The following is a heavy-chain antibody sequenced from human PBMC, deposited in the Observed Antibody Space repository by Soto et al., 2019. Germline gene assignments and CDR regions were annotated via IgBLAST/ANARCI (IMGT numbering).Heavy chain of an antibody. J-gene: IGHJ6*02. CDR2: ISAYNGNT. CDR1: GYTFTSYG. D-gene: IGHD3-10*01. Sequence: GASVKVSCKASGYTFTSYGISWVRQAPGQGREWMGWISAYNGNTNYAQKLQGRVTMTTDTSTSTAYMELRSLRSDDTAVYYCARDGVPSYYYGSGAPGYYYYGMDVWGQGXTVTVSS. CDR3: ARDGVPSYYYGSGAPGYYYYGMDV. V-gene: IGHV1-18*01.